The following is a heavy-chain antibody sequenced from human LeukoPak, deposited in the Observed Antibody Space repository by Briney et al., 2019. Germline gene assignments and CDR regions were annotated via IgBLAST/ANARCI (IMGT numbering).Heavy chain of an antibody. J-gene: IGHJ3*02. Sequence: PSETLSLTCAVYGGSFSGYYWSWIRQPPGKGLEWIGYFYYSGSTSYNPSLKSRVTISVATSKNQFSLKLSSVTAADTAVYYCAKGGIRSGAFDIWGQGTRVTVSS. V-gene: IGHV4-59*01. CDR2: FYYSGST. CDR3: AKGGIRSGAFDI. CDR1: GGSFSGYY. D-gene: IGHD6-13*01.